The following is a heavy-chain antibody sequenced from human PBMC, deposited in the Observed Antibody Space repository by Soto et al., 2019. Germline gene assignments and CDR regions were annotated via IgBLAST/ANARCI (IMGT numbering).Heavy chain of an antibody. J-gene: IGHJ5*02. V-gene: IGHV1-2*02. CDR3: ARHNGYGALFDP. D-gene: IGHD5-12*01. CDR1: GYTFTAYY. CDR2: INPNGGGT. Sequence: QVQLVQSGSEMKKPGASVKVSCKSSGYTFTAYYIHWVRQAPGQGLEWMGWINPNGGGTNYAQKFQGRVTMPRDTSISTAYMDLSRLTSDDTAVYYCARHNGYGALFDPWGQGTLVTVSS.